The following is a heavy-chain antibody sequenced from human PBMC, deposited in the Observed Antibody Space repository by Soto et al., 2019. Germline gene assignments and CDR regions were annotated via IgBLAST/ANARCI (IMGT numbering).Heavy chain of an antibody. V-gene: IGHV3-23*01. CDR3: AKDVHYNSRTNYFDY. Sequence: EVQLLESGGGLVQPGGSLRLSCAASGFTFNSSAMSWVRQAPGQGLGWVSAISGTGGSTYYADSVKGRFTISRDNSKNTLFLQMNSLRAEDTAVYSCAKDVHYNSRTNYFDYWGQGTLVTVSS. D-gene: IGHD6-13*01. CDR2: ISGTGGST. CDR1: GFTFNSSA. J-gene: IGHJ4*02.